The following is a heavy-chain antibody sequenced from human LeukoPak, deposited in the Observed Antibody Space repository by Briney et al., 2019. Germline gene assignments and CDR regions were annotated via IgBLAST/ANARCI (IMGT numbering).Heavy chain of an antibody. Sequence: AGGSLRLSCAASGFTFSSYSMNWVRQAPGKGLEWVSSISSSSSYIYYADSVKGRFTISRDNSKNTLYLQMNSLRAEDTAVYYCAKSRRKIAAADSQWDYWGQGTLVTVSS. CDR1: GFTFSSYS. D-gene: IGHD6-13*01. CDR3: AKSRRKIAAADSQWDY. V-gene: IGHV3-21*04. J-gene: IGHJ4*02. CDR2: ISSSSSYI.